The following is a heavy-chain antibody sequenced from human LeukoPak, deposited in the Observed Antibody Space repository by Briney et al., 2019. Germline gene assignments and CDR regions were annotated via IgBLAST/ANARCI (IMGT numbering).Heavy chain of an antibody. CDR1: GFTFSNYA. D-gene: IGHD3-22*01. J-gene: IGHJ4*02. CDR3: ARGPDSSGYYYFDY. V-gene: IGHV3-30*04. Sequence: GGSLRLSCAASGFTFSNYAMHWVRQAPGKGLEWVAIISYDGSNRYYADSVQGRFTISRDNSRNTLYLQMSSLRAEDTAVYYCARGPDSSGYYYFDYWGQGTLVTVSS. CDR2: ISYDGSNR.